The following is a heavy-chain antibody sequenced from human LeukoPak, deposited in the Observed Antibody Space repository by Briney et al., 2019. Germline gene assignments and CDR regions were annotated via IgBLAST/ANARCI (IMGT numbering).Heavy chain of an antibody. D-gene: IGHD6-19*01. Sequence: GGSQRLSCAASGFTFSSYAMHWVRQAPGKGPEWVAVISYDGSNKYYADSVKGRFTISRDNSKNTLYLQMNSLGAEDTAVYYCARDHAVAGTRLGQHDYWGQGTLVTVSS. CDR2: ISYDGSNK. CDR3: ARDHAVAGTRLGQHDY. V-gene: IGHV3-30*04. CDR1: GFTFSSYA. J-gene: IGHJ4*02.